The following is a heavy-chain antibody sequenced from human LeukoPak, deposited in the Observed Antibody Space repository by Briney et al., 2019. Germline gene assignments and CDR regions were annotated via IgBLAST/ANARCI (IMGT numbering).Heavy chain of an antibody. CDR2: IYHSGST. J-gene: IGHJ5*02. V-gene: IGHV4-38-2*02. D-gene: IGHD3-22*01. CDR3: ARVPNYYDSSGYPWFDP. CDR1: GYSISSGYY. Sequence: SETLSLTCTVSGYSISSGYYWGWIRQPPGKGLEWIGSIYHSGSTYYNPSLKSRVTISVDTSKNQFSLKLSSVTAADTAVYYCARVPNYYDSSGYPWFDPWGQGTLVTVSS.